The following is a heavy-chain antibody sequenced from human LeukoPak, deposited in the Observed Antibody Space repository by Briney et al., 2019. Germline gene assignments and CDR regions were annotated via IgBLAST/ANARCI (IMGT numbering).Heavy chain of an antibody. D-gene: IGHD2-15*01. V-gene: IGHV3-48*01. CDR1: GFTFSSYS. CDR2: ISSSSSTI. Sequence: GGSLRLSCAASGFTFSSYSMNWVRQAPGKGLEWVSYISSSSSTIYYADSVKGRFTISRDNAKNSLYLHMNSLRAEDTAVYYCARDRLGYCSGGSCFFDYWGQGTLVTVSS. CDR3: ARDRLGYCSGGSCFFDY. J-gene: IGHJ4*02.